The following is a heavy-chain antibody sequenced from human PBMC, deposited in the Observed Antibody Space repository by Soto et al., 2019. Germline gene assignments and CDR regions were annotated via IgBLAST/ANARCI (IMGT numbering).Heavy chain of an antibody. J-gene: IGHJ5*02. CDR3: ARGSHRMPTLEIPYWFDP. CDR1: GGTFSSYA. V-gene: IGHV1-69*13. D-gene: IGHD2-2*01. CDR2: IIPIFGTA. Sequence: VASVKVSCKASGGTFSSYAISWVRQAPGQGLEWMGGIIPIFGTANYAQKFQGRVTITADESTSTAYMELSSLRSEDTAVYYCARGSHRMPTLEIPYWFDPWGQGTLVTVSS.